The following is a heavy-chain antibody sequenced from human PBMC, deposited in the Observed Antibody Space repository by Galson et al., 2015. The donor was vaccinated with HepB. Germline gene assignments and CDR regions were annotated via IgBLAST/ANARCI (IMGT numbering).Heavy chain of an antibody. J-gene: IGHJ6*02. D-gene: IGHD6-13*01. CDR1: GYTFTGYY. CDR2: INPNSGGT. Sequence: CTASGYTFTGYYMHWVRQAPGQGLEWMGWINPNSGGTNYAQKFQGWVTMTRDTSISTAYMELSRLRSDDTDVYYCARGSSSWYDYYYYYGMDVWGQGTTVTVSS. CDR3: ARGSSSWYDYYYYYGMDV. V-gene: IGHV1-2*04.